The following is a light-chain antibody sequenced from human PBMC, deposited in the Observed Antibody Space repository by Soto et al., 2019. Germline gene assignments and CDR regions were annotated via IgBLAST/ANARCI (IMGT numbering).Light chain of an antibody. Sequence: DIQMPQSPSTLSASIGDRVNITCRASQSIGSWLAWYQQKPGKAPKLLIYDASSLESGVPSRFSGSGSDTEFTLTINNLQPDDFATYHCQQYNRYSLTFGGGTKVEIK. CDR1: QSIGSW. CDR2: DAS. V-gene: IGKV1-5*01. CDR3: QQYNRYSLT. J-gene: IGKJ4*01.